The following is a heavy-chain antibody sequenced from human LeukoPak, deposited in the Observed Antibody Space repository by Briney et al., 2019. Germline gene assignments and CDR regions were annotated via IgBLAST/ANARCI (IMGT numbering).Heavy chain of an antibody. J-gene: IGHJ4*02. Sequence: PSETLSLTCGVSGGSITSRDCWGWVRQPPGKGLEWIGEICLDGRIHYTPSLKSRISISIDRSKDQFSLNLISVAAADTAIYFCASQGGLRNDFWGQGTLVTVSS. V-gene: IGHV4-4*02. CDR1: GGSITSRDC. CDR2: ICLDGRI. D-gene: IGHD2-15*01. CDR3: ASQGGLRNDF.